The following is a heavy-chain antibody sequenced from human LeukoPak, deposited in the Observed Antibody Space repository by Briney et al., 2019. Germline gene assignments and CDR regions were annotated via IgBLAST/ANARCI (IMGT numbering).Heavy chain of an antibody. Sequence: PESLSLTPAVHGGSFSGYYWSSVPQPPGKGLDWVGEINHSGSINYNPSLKSRVTLSVDTSKNQFSLKSRSFAAADTGVYYCARHVLSYCSGPDWLDPWGQGSLVTVSS. CDR2: INHSGSI. J-gene: IGHJ5*02. D-gene: IGHD3-10*01. CDR1: GGSFSGYY. CDR3: ARHVLSYCSGPDWLDP. V-gene: IGHV4-34*01.